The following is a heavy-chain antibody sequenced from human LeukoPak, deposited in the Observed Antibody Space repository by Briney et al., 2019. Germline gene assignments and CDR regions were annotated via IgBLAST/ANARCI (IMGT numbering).Heavy chain of an antibody. V-gene: IGHV4-38-2*02. CDR2: IDHSGST. CDR1: GYSISSGYY. D-gene: IGHD6-19*01. Sequence: PSETLSLTCTVSGYSISSGYYWGWIRQPPGQGLEWTGSIDHSGSTYYNPSLKSRITISVDTSKNQFSLKLSSVTAADTAVYYCARVQWLIRSCWFDPWGQGTLVTVSS. J-gene: IGHJ5*02. CDR3: ARVQWLIRSCWFDP.